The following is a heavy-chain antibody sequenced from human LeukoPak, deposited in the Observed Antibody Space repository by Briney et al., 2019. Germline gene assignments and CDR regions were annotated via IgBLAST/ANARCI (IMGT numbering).Heavy chain of an antibody. CDR3: ARIVGASDY. Sequence: SATLSLTCTVSGGSISSSSYYWGWIRQPPGKGLEWIGSIYYSGSTYYSPSLKSRVTISVDTSNNQFSLKLSSVTAADTAVYFCARIVGASDYWGQGTLVTVSS. CDR2: IYYSGST. CDR1: GGSISSSSYY. D-gene: IGHD1-26*01. J-gene: IGHJ4*02. V-gene: IGHV4-39*01.